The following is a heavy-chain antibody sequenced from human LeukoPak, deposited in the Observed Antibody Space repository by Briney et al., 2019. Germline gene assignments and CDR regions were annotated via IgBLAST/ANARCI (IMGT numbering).Heavy chain of an antibody. CDR1: GSTFTGYY. D-gene: IGHD6-13*01. V-gene: IGHV1-2*02. CDR3: ASLPDRVRGAAAFYYYCYYMDV. Sequence: ASVKVSCKASGSTFTGYYMHWVRQATGQRLEWMGWINPNSGGTNYEQKFQGRVTMTRDTSISTAYMELSRLRSDDAAVYYGASLPDRVRGAAAFYYYCYYMDVWGKGTTVSV. CDR2: INPNSGGT. J-gene: IGHJ6*03.